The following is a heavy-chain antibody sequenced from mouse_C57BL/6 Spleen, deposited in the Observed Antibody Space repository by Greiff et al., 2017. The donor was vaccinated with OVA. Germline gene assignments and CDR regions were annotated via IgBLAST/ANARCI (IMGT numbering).Heavy chain of an antibody. Sequence: QVQLKQPGTELVKPGASVKLSCKASGYTFTSYWMHWVKQRPGQGLEWIGNINPSNGGTNYNEKFKSKVTLTVDKASSTAYMQLSSLTSEDSAVYYCARSGYSNYGAMDYWGQGTSVTVSS. D-gene: IGHD2-5*01. V-gene: IGHV1-53*01. CDR3: ARSGYSNYGAMDY. CDR1: GYTFTSYW. CDR2: INPSNGGT. J-gene: IGHJ4*01.